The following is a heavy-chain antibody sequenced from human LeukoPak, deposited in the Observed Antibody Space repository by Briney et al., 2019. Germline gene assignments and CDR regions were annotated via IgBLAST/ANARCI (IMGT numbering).Heavy chain of an antibody. CDR1: GFTFSSYA. CDR2: ISYDGSNK. D-gene: IGHD3-10*01. V-gene: IGHV3-30*04. CDR3: ARGGRGLVY. Sequence: GGSLRLSCAASGFTFSSYAMHWVRQAPGKGLEWVAVISYDGSNKYYADSVKGRFTISRDNSKNTLYLQTNSLRAEDTAVYYCARGGRGLVYWGQGTLVTVSS. J-gene: IGHJ4*02.